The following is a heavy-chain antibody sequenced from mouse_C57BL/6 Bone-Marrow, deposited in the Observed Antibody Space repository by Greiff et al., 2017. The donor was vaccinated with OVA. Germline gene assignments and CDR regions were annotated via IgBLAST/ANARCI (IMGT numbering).Heavy chain of an antibody. J-gene: IGHJ2*01. Sequence: VQLQQSGAELVKPGASVKLSCKASGYTFTSYWMHWVKQRPGQGLEWIGMIHPNSGSTNYNEKFKSKATLTVDKSSSTAYMQLSSLTSEDSAVYYCARWGHLRLRRYYFDYWGQGTTLTVSS. D-gene: IGHD3-2*02. CDR3: ARWGHLRLRRYYFDY. CDR1: GYTFTSYW. CDR2: IHPNSGST. V-gene: IGHV1-64*01.